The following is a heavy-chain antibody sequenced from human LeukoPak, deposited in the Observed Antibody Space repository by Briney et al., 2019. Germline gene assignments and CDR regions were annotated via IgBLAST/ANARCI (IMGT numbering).Heavy chain of an antibody. CDR1: GYIFINYY. CDR2: INPSDGST. CDR3: ARGYCSGGGCSVLDAFRD. Sequence: GASVKVSCKPSGYIFINYYVHWVRRAPGQRLEWMGRINPSDGSTSHPQKFQGRVTMTRDTSTTTVYMELSTLRFEDTAIYYCARGYCSGGGCSVLDAFRDWGQGTMVTVSS. V-gene: IGHV1-46*01. J-gene: IGHJ3*01. D-gene: IGHD2-15*01.